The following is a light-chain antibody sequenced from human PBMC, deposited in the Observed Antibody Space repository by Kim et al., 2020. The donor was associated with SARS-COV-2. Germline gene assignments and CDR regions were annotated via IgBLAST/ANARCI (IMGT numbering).Light chain of an antibody. Sequence: APGKTASITCGGNNIGSNSVHWYQQKSGQAPRMVKYYDSDRPSGIPERFSGSNSGNTATLTISRVEAGDEADYYCQVWDSRTDHVVFGGGTQLTVL. J-gene: IGLJ2*01. CDR3: QVWDSRTDHVV. V-gene: IGLV3-21*04. CDR1: NIGSNS. CDR2: YDS.